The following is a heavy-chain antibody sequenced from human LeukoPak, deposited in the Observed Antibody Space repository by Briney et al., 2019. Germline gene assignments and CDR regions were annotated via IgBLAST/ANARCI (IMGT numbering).Heavy chain of an antibody. Sequence: GGSLRLSCAASGFTFSSYWMSWVRQAPGKGLEWVANIKQDGSEKYYVASVKGRFTISRDNAKNSLYLQMNSLRAEDTAVYYCARDRVSSGWDHDYWGQGTLVTVSS. CDR3: ARDRVSSGWDHDY. D-gene: IGHD6-19*01. J-gene: IGHJ4*02. CDR1: GFTFSSYW. V-gene: IGHV3-7*01. CDR2: IKQDGSEK.